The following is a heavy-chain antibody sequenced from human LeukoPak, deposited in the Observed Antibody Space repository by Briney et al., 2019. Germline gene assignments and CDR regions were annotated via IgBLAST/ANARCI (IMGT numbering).Heavy chain of an antibody. CDR3: AKDHSSAWYGMDV. D-gene: IGHD6-19*01. CDR2: IWYDGSNK. V-gene: IGHV3-33*06. J-gene: IGHJ6*02. Sequence: GGSLRLSCAASGFTFSSYGMHWVRQAPGKGLEWVAVIWYDGSNKYYADSAKGRFTISRDHSNNTLCLQMNNLRAEDTAIYYCAKDHSSAWYGMDVWGQGTTVTVSS. CDR1: GFTFSSYG.